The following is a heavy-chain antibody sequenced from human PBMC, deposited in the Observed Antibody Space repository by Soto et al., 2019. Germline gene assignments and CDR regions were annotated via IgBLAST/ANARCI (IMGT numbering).Heavy chain of an antibody. J-gene: IGHJ4*02. D-gene: IGHD2-2*01. CDR1: GGSVSSPKYF. CDR3: ARTVMPVLNLPAFDH. CDR2: IYNNGKN. Sequence: QMQLQESGPGLVKPSETLSLACTVSGGSVSSPKYFWSWIRQPPGKGLEWVAYIYNNGKNNYNPSLKSRATISVDTAKNQCSLKLTSGTGADSAVYFCARTVMPVLNLPAFDHWGQGVLVTVSS. V-gene: IGHV4-61*01.